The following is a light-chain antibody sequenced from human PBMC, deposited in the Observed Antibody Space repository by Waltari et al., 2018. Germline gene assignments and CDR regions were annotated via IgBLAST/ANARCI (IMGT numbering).Light chain of an antibody. CDR3: QQRSSWPYT. CDR2: DAS. J-gene: IGKJ2*01. V-gene: IGKV3-11*01. CDR1: QSVSSY. Sequence: IVLTQSPATLPLSPVYIATLSCRASQSVSSYLAWYQQKPGQAPRLLIYDASNRATGIPARFSASGSGTDFTLTLSSLEPEDFAVYYCQQRSSWPYTFGQGTKLEIK.